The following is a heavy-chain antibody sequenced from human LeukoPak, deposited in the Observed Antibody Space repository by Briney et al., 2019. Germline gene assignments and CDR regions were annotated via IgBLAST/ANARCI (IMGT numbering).Heavy chain of an antibody. D-gene: IGHD6-6*01. CDR2: INHSGST. CDR3: ARAPGYSSSSGGLDP. V-gene: IGHV4-34*01. Sequence: SETLSLTCAVYGGSFSGYYWSWIRQPPGKGLEWIGEINHSGSTNYNPSLKSRVTISVDTSKNQFSLKLSSVTAPDTAVYYCARAPGYSSSSGGLDPWGQGTLVTVSS. CDR1: GGSFSGYY. J-gene: IGHJ5*02.